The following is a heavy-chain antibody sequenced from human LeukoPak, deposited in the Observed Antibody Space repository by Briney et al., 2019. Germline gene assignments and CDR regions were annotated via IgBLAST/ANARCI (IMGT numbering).Heavy chain of an antibody. V-gene: IGHV3-23*01. CDR2: ICDSGGRT. J-gene: IGHJ4*02. Sequence: GGSLRLSCAVSGITLSNYGMSWVRQAPGKGPEWVAGICDSGGRTNYADSVKGRFTISRDNPKNTLYRQINRLRAEDTPVYFCATRGVVIRVILVGFHKEAYYFDSWAREPWSPSPQ. D-gene: IGHD3-22*01. CDR1: GITLSNYG. CDR3: ATRGVVIRVILVGFHKEAYYFDS.